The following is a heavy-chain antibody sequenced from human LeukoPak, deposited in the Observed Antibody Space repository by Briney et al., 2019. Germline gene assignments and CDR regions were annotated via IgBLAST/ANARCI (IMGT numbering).Heavy chain of an antibody. V-gene: IGHV1-18*01. Sequence: ASVKVSCKASGYTFTSYGISWVRQAPGQGLEWMGWISAYNGNTNYAQKLQGRVTMTTDTSTSTAYMELRSLRSDDTAVYYCARDSSGWYWDSIYYYYYGMDVWGQGTTVTVSS. CDR1: GYTFTSYG. CDR3: ARDSSGWYWDSIYYYYYGMDV. J-gene: IGHJ6*02. D-gene: IGHD6-19*01. CDR2: ISAYNGNT.